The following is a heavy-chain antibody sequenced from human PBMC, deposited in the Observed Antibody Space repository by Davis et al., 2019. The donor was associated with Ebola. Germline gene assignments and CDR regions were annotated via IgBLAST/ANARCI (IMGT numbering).Heavy chain of an antibody. Sequence: GGSLRLSCAASGFTFSHFWMRWVRQAPGKGLEWVANIKQDGSANFYVDSVKGRFTISRDNTRNLLFLHMNSLRVEDTAVYYCARWGPDYWGQGTLVIVSS. V-gene: IGHV3-7*01. J-gene: IGHJ4*02. CDR1: GFTFSHFW. CDR3: ARWGPDY. D-gene: IGHD3-16*01. CDR2: IKQDGSAN.